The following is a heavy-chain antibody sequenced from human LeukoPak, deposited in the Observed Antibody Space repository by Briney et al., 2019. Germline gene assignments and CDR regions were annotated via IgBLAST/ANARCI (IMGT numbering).Heavy chain of an antibody. CDR1: GGSISAYY. CDR2: IYYSGST. CDR3: ARDMGYYYDSSGYYHPRIFDY. V-gene: IGHV4-59*12. J-gene: IGHJ4*02. Sequence: PSETLSLTCTVSGGSISAYYWTWIRQPPGKGLEWIGDIYYSGSTNYNPSLKSRVTISVDTSKNQFSLKLSSVTAADTAVYYCARDMGYYYDSSGYYHPRIFDYWGQGTLVTVSS. D-gene: IGHD3-22*01.